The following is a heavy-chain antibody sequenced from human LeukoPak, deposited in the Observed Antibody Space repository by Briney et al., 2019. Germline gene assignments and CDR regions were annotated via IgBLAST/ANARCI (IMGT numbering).Heavy chain of an antibody. CDR3: ATFNDTRLDN. CDR2: ASSDEVNQ. D-gene: IGHD2-2*01. V-gene: IGHV3-30*03. J-gene: IGHJ4*02. CDR1: GFPFRNLG. Sequence: GGSLRLSCVFSGFPFRNLGAHWVRQAPGKGLEWVAVASSDEVNQNYADSVRGRFLISRDSSRNTLNLQMRNLGTEDTAKYYCATFNDTRLDNWGQGTLVTVSS.